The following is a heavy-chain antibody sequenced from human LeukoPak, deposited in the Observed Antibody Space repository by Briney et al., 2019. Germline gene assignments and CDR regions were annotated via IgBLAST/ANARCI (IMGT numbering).Heavy chain of an antibody. V-gene: IGHV3-74*01. CDR2: INSDGSSR. CDR1: GFTFGTYW. CDR3: ATTYYYDSSGYAGY. D-gene: IGHD3-22*01. Sequence: PGGSLRLSCAASGFTFGTYWMHWVRQAPGKGLVWVSRINSDGSSRSYADSVKGRFTISRDNAKNTLYLQMNSLGAEDTAVYYCATTYYYDSSGYAGYWGQGTLVTVSS. J-gene: IGHJ4*02.